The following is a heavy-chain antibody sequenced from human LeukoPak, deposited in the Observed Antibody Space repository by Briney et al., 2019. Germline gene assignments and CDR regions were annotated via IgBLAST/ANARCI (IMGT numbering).Heavy chain of an antibody. V-gene: IGHV4-59*01. Sequence: SETLSLTCTVSSGSISSYYWSWIRQPPGKGLEWIGYIYYSGSTKHNPSLKSRVTISVDTSKNQFSLKLSSVAAADTAVYYCARGKTYYDISKDAFDIWGQGTMVTVSS. J-gene: IGHJ3*02. CDR3: ARGKTYYDISKDAFDI. CDR2: IYYSGST. D-gene: IGHD3-22*01. CDR1: SGSISSYY.